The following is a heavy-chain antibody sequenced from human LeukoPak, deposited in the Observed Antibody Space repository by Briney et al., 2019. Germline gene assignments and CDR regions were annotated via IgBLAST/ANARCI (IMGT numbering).Heavy chain of an antibody. Sequence: GGSLRLSCTASGFTFGDYAMSWVRQAPGKGLEWVGFIRSKAYGGTTEYAGSVKGRFTISRDDSKSIAYLQMNSLKTEDTAVYYCTRAPAAGTLVRGPWGQGTLVTVSS. J-gene: IGHJ5*02. CDR1: GFTFGDYA. V-gene: IGHV3-49*04. CDR3: TRAPAAGTLVRGP. CDR2: IRSKAYGGTT. D-gene: IGHD6-13*01.